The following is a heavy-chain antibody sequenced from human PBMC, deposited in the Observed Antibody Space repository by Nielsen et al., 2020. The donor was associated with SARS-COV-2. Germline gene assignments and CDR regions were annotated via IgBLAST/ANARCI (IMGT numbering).Heavy chain of an antibody. CDR1: GFTISSSF. V-gene: IGHV3-66*01. CDR3: ARDNWGRMDV. CDR2: IYTDGST. D-gene: IGHD7-27*01. J-gene: IGHJ6*02. Sequence: GGSLRLSCGASGFTISSSFMSWVRQAAGKGLDWVSVIYTDGSTSHADSVKGRFTISRDNSKNKLYLQMNSLRAEDTAVYYCARDNWGRMDVWGQGTTVTVSS.